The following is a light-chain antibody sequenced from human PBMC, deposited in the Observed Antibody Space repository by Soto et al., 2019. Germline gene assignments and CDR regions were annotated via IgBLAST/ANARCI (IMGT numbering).Light chain of an antibody. CDR1: QSISSW. V-gene: IGKV1-5*01. J-gene: IGKJ1*01. CDR2: DAS. CDR3: QQYNTYST. Sequence: DIQLAQSPSTRSASLAYRCTITCRASQSISSWLAWYQQRPGKAPKLLIYDASSLEGGVPSRFSGSGSGTEFTLTISSRQPDDFATYYCQQYNTYSTFGQGTKVDI.